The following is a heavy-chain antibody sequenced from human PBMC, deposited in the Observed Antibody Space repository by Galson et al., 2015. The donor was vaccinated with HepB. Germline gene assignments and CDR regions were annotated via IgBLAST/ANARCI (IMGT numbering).Heavy chain of an antibody. CDR1: GLTFSSYS. CDR2: ISSSSSTI. CDR3: ARDGQGGYREQLKLDFCY. V-gene: IGHV3-48*01. Sequence: SLRLSCAASGLTFSSYSMNWVRQAPGKGLEWVSYISSSSSTIYYADSVKGRFTISRDNAKNSLYLQMNSLRAEDTAVYYCARDGQGGYREQLKLDFCYWDQGTLVTVSS. D-gene: IGHD3/OR15-3a*01. J-gene: IGHJ4*02.